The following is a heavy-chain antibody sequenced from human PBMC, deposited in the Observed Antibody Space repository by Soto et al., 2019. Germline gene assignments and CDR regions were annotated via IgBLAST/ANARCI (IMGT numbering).Heavy chain of an antibody. CDR2: TFYRSQWYK. CDR1: ADRVSSNSAA. V-gene: IGHV6-1*01. J-gene: IGHJ5*01. CDR3: ARDSSEWYDTPPWLDS. D-gene: IGHD6-19*01. Sequence: SQTLSLTCAISADRVSSNSAAWNWIRQSPSRGLGWLGRTFYRSQWYKDYAVSVKSRITINPDTSKNQFSLQLKSVTPEDTAVYYCARDSSEWYDTPPWLDSWGRGTLVTVSS.